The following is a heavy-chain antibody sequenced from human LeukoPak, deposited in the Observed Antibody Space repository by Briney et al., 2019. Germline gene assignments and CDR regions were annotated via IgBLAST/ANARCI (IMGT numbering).Heavy chain of an antibody. D-gene: IGHD3-22*01. V-gene: IGHV1-18*01. CDR2: ISAYNGNT. J-gene: IGHJ4*02. CDR3: ARDSYPSYYDSSGYYYWNDY. Sequence: ASVKVSCKASGYIFTSYGISWVRQAPGQGLEWMGWISAYNGNTNYAQKLQGRVTMTTDTSTSTAYMELRSLRSHDTAVYYCARDSYPSYYDSSGYYYWNDYWGQGTLVTVSS. CDR1: GYIFTSYG.